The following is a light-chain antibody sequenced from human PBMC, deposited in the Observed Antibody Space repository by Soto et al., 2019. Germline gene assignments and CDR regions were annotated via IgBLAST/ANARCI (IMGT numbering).Light chain of an antibody. Sequence: ETVLTQSPATLSLSPGERATLSCRASQSVGTYLDWYQQRPRQAPRLLIYGASNRATGIPARFSGRGAGTGFTLTICSLEPEDVAVYYWHQSIHWPSLTFGPGTKVALK. CDR3: HQSIHWPSLT. CDR2: GAS. J-gene: IGKJ3*01. V-gene: IGKV3-11*01. CDR1: QSVGTY.